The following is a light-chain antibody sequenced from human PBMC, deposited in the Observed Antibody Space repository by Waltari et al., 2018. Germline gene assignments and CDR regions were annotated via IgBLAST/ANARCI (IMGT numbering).Light chain of an antibody. CDR2: AAS. CDR3: QQSYSTPQTWT. Sequence: DIQMTQSPSSLSASVGDRVTITCRASQSISSYLNWYQQKPGKAPKLLIYAASSLQSGVPSRFSGSGSGTDFTLTISSLQPEDFATYYCQQSYSTPQTWTFGQVTKVEIK. V-gene: IGKV1-39*01. J-gene: IGKJ1*01. CDR1: QSISSY.